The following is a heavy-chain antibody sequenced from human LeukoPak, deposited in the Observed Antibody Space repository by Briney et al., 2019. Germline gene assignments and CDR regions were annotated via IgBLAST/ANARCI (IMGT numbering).Heavy chain of an antibody. Sequence: SETLSLTCTVSGGSISSGGYYWSWIRHHPGKGLEWIGNMYNSGSTYYNPSLKSRVTISVDTSKNQFSLKLSSVTAADTAVYYCARDPRGSSGSYSSGWGFDRWGQGTLVTVSS. CDR2: MYNSGST. CDR1: GGSISSGGYY. J-gene: IGHJ4*02. V-gene: IGHV4-31*03. D-gene: IGHD6-19*01. CDR3: ARDPRGSSGSYSSGWGFDR.